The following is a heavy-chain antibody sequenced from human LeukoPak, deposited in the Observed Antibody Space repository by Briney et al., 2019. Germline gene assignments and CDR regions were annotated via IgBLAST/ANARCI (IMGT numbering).Heavy chain of an antibody. D-gene: IGHD6-13*01. CDR2: IIPIFGTA. CDR3: AGGPPPLGNYGMDV. V-gene: IGHV1-69*13. CDR1: GGTFSSYA. Sequence: SVKVSCKASGGTFSSYAISWVRQAPGQGLEWMGGIIPIFGTANYAQKFQGRVTITADESTSTAYMELSSLRSEDTAVYYCAGGPPPLGNYGMDVWGQGTTVTVSS. J-gene: IGHJ6*02.